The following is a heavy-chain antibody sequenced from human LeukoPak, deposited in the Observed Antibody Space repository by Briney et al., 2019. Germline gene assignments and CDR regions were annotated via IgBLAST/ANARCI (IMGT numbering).Heavy chain of an antibody. CDR1: GGSISSGGYS. CDR2: IYYSGST. J-gene: IGHJ4*02. V-gene: IGHV4-61*08. CDR3: ARVSYDYVWGSYQHFDY. Sequence: PSETLSLTCAVSGGSISSGGYSWSWIRQPPGKGLEWIGYIYYSGSTDYNPSLKSRVTISVDTSKNQFSLKLSSVTAADTAVYYCARVSYDYVWGSYQHFDYWGQGTLVTVSS. D-gene: IGHD3-16*02.